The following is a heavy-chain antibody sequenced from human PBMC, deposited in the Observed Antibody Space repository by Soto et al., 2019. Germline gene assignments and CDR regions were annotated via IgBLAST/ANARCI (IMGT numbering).Heavy chain of an antibody. CDR3: SRHQEGRSMVFYGMDV. V-gene: IGHV3-73*01. CDR1: GFTLSGSD. Sequence: VSLRLSCAASGFTLSGSDIHWVRQASGKGLEWVGRIRTKSNNFATSYAESVRGRFTISRDDSDNTASLQMSSLKTEDTAIYYCSRHQEGRSMVFYGMDVWGQGTTVTVSS. D-gene: IGHD3-10*01. J-gene: IGHJ6*02. CDR2: IRTKSNNFAT.